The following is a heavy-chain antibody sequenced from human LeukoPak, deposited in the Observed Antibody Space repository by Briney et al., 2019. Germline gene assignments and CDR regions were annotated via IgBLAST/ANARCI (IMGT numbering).Heavy chain of an antibody. CDR2: VDPKDGET. CDR1: GYALTELS. Sequence: ASVKVSCKVSGYALTELSIHWVRQAPGKGFGWMGGVDPKDGETIYAQNFQDRVTVTDDRYTDTSYMELSGLTSEDTALYYCAGDVLVSGGSYYHGFWGQGTLVTVSS. V-gene: IGHV1-24*01. CDR3: AGDVLVSGGSYYHGF. D-gene: IGHD3-10*01. J-gene: IGHJ4*02.